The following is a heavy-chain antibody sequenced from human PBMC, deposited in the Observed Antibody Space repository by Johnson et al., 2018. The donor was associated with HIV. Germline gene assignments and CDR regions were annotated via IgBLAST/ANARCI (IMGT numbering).Heavy chain of an antibody. CDR2: ITSDGSRT. J-gene: IGHJ3*02. D-gene: IGHD3-16*01. CDR1: GFTFSSYA. Sequence: QVKLVESGGGVVQPGRSLRLSCAASGFTFSSYAMHWVRQAPGKGLEWVGRITSDGSRTSYADSVKGRFTISRDNSKNTLYLQMNGLRDEDTAVYYCASGAAFDIWGEGTVVTVYS. V-gene: IGHV3-30*04. CDR3: ASGAAFDI.